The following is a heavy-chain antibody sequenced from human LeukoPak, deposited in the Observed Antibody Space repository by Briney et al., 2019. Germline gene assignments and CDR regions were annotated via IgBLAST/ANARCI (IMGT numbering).Heavy chain of an antibody. D-gene: IGHD2-21*01. Sequence: ASVKVSCKASGYSFTSYDINWVRQATGQGLEWMGWMNPNSGNTDYAQKFQGRVTITRNTSISTAYMELSSLRSEDTAVYYCARVGRIVVGEIDYWGQGTLVTASS. V-gene: IGHV1-8*03. CDR1: GYSFTSYD. CDR2: MNPNSGNT. J-gene: IGHJ4*02. CDR3: ARVGRIVVGEIDY.